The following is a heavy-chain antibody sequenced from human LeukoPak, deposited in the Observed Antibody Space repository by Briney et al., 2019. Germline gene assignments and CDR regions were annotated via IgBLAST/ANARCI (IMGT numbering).Heavy chain of an antibody. Sequence: SETLSLTCAVYGGSFSGYYWSWIRQPPGKGLGWIGEINHSGTTNYNPSLKSRVTISVDTSKNQFFLRLTSVSAADTAVYYCARGRKRYSSSWRPPAYFDYWGQGTLVTVSS. CDR3: ARGRKRYSSSWRPPAYFDY. J-gene: IGHJ4*02. CDR2: INHSGTT. D-gene: IGHD6-13*01. CDR1: GGSFSGYY. V-gene: IGHV4-34*01.